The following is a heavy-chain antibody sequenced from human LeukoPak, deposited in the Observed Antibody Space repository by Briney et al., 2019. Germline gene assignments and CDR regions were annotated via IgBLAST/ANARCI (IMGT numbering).Heavy chain of an antibody. V-gene: IGHV1-2*06. J-gene: IGHJ5*02. Sequence: GASVKVSCKASGYTFTGYYMHWVRQAPGQGLEWMGRINPNSGGTNYAQKFQGRVTMTRDTSISTAYMELSRLRSDDTAVYYCAREESRGCYSNCSDPGGQETRVTVSP. CDR1: GYTFTGYY. CDR2: INPNSGGT. D-gene: IGHD6-19*01. CDR3: AREESRGCYSNCSDP.